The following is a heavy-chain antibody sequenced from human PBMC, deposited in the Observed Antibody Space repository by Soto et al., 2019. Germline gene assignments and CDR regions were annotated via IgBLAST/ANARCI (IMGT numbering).Heavy chain of an antibody. CDR3: ATGYYSGLYYFDY. J-gene: IGHJ4*02. CDR2: TYYRSKWYN. V-gene: IGHV6-1*01. D-gene: IGHD6-19*01. CDR1: GGSISSNSVA. Sequence: SQTLSLTCAISGGSISSNSVAWNWIRQSPSRGLEWLGRTYYRSKWYNDYAVSVKSRITINPDTSRNQFSLQLNSVTPEDTAVYYCATGYYSGLYYFDYWGQGTLVTVSS.